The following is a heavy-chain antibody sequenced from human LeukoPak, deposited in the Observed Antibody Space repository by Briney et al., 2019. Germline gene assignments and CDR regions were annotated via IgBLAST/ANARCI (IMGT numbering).Heavy chain of an antibody. D-gene: IGHD6-6*01. J-gene: IGHJ4*02. V-gene: IGHV3-7*01. CDR3: ARLIGDRTIYDY. CDR1: GFTFRTYW. Sequence: GGSLRLSCAASGFTFRTYWMSWVRQAPGKGLEWVASINQGGSETYYVESVKGRFTISRDNALNSFFLQMNSLRAEDTAVYYCARLIGDRTIYDYWGQGTLVTVSS. CDR2: INQGGSET.